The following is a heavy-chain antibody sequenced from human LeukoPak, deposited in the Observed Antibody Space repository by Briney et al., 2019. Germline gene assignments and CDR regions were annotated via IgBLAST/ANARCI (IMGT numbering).Heavy chain of an antibody. J-gene: IGHJ4*02. Sequence: PGGSLRLSCAASGLTFRSECMNWVRQAPGKGLEWVSSINILSNYIYYADSVKGRFTISRNNAKNSLYLQMNSLRAEDTAVYYCARDSHSSSWYSEFDYWGQGTLVTVSS. D-gene: IGHD6-13*01. V-gene: IGHV3-21*01. CDR1: GLTFRSEC. CDR3: ARDSHSSSWYSEFDY. CDR2: INILSNYI.